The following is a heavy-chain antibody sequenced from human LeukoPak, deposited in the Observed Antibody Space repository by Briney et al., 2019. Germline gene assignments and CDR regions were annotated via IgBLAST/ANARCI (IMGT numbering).Heavy chain of an antibody. V-gene: IGHV3-53*04. CDR3: ARDRTTVSRGYYYYYGMDV. CDR1: GFTVSSNY. D-gene: IGHD4-17*01. CDR2: IYSGGST. Sequence: EGSLRLSCAASGFTVSSNYMSWVRQAPGKGLEWVSVIYSGGSTYYADSVKGRFTISRHNSKNTLYLQMNSLRAEDTAVYYCARDRTTVSRGYYYYYGMDVWGQGTTVTVSS. J-gene: IGHJ6*02.